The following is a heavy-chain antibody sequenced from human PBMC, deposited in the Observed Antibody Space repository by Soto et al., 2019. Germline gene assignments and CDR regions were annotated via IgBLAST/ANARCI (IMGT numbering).Heavy chain of an antibody. CDR2: IMPVFGTP. CDR1: GGSFSSYM. Sequence: QVLLVQSGAEVKKPGSSVKVSCQAAGGSFSSYMVSWVRQAPGQGLDYMGGIMPVFGTPTYTEKFQGRVTITADESTGTAYLELTSLKSDDTAFYYCARGVTANYMGGDAVAIWGQGTLVAVSS. D-gene: IGHD4-4*01. CDR3: ARGVTANYMGGDAVAI. J-gene: IGHJ3*02. V-gene: IGHV1-69*01.